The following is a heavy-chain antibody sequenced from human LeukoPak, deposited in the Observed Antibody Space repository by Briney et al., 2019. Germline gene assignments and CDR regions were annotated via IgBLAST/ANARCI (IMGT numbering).Heavy chain of an antibody. CDR2: IKSKTDGGTT. Sequence: GGSLRLSCAASGFTFSNAWMSWVRQAPGKGLEWVGRIKSKTDGGTTDYAAPVKGRFTISRDDSKNTLYLQMNSLKTEDTAVYYCATYRQVLLPFESWGQGTLVTVSS. CDR3: ATYRQVLLPFES. CDR1: GFTFSNAW. J-gene: IGHJ4*02. D-gene: IGHD5-18*01. V-gene: IGHV3-15*01.